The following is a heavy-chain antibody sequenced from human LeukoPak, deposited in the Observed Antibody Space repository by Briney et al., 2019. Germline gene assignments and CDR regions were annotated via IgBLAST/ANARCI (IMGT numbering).Heavy chain of an antibody. V-gene: IGHV1-2*06. J-gene: IGHJ5*02. D-gene: IGHD6-6*01. CDR3: AREATIAARRRWDWFDP. Sequence: ASVKVSCKASGYTFTGYYMHWVRQAPEQGLEWMGRINPNSGGTNYAQKFQGRVTMTRDTSISTAYMELSRLRSDDTAVYYCAREATIAARRRWDWFDPWGQGTLVTVSS. CDR1: GYTFTGYY. CDR2: INPNSGGT.